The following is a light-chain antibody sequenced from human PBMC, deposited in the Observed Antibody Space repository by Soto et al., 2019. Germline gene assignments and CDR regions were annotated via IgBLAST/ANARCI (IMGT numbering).Light chain of an antibody. J-gene: IGKJ1*01. CDR2: GAS. V-gene: IGKV3-20*01. CDR3: QQFGHSPGT. CDR1: QSVSSSY. Sequence: EIVLTQSPGTLSLSPGERATLSCRASQSVSSSYLAWYQQKPGQAPRLFIYGASSRATGIPDRFSGSGSGTDFTLTISRLEPEDFAVYHCQQFGHSPGTFGQGTKVEIK.